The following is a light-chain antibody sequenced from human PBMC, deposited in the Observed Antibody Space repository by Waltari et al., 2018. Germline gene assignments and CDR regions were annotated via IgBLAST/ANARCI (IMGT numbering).Light chain of an antibody. CDR3: RQSYSTPPYT. J-gene: IGKJ2*01. Sequence: DIQMTQSPSSLSASVGDRVTITCRASQSISRYLIWYQQRPGKPPKILIYDASNLDSGVPSRFSGSGSGTDFTLSISSLQPEDFATYFCRQSYSTPPYTFGQGTNLENK. V-gene: IGKV1-39*01. CDR2: DAS. CDR1: QSISRY.